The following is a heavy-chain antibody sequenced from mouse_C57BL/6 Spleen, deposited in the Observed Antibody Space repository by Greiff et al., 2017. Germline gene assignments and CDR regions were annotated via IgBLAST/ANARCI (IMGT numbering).Heavy chain of an antibody. J-gene: IGHJ2*01. V-gene: IGHV1-80*01. CDR2: IYPGDGDT. CDR3: AREEGSSSYFDY. Sequence: VKLQESGAELVKPGASVKISCKASGYAFSSYWMNWVKQRPGKGLEWIGQIYPGDGDTNYNGKFKGKATLTADKSSSTAYMQLSSLTSEDSAVYFCAREEGSSSYFDYWGQGTTLTVSS. CDR1: GYAFSSYW. D-gene: IGHD1-1*01.